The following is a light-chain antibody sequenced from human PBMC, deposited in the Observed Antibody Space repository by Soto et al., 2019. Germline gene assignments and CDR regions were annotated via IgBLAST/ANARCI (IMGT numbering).Light chain of an antibody. CDR2: EVS. CDR3: SSYTSSSTYV. Sequence: QSALTQPASVSGSPGQSITISCTGTSSDVGGYNYVSWYQQHPGKDPKLMIYEVSNRTSGVSNRFSGSKSGNTASLTISALQAEDEADYYCSSYTSSSTYVFGTGTKVTVL. J-gene: IGLJ1*01. V-gene: IGLV2-14*01. CDR1: SSDVGGYNY.